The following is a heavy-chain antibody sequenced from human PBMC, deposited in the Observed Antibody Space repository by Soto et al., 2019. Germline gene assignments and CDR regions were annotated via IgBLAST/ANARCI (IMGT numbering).Heavy chain of an antibody. CDR3: ARARTWIQLWLPYYYYMDV. CDR1: GGTFSSYT. J-gene: IGHJ6*03. V-gene: IGHV1-69*02. CDR2: IIPILGIA. Sequence: SVKVSCKASGGTFSSYTISWVRPAPGQGLEWMGRIIPILGIANYAQKFQGRVTITADKSTSTAYMELSSLRSEDTAVYYCARARTWIQLWLPYYYYMDVWGKGTTVTVSS. D-gene: IGHD5-18*01.